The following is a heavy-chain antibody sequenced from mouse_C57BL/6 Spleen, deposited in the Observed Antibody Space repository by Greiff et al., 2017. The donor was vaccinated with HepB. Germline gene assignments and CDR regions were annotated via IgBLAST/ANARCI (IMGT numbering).Heavy chain of an antibody. D-gene: IGHD2-3*01. CDR2: ISDGGSYT. Sequence: EVQLVESGGGLVKPGGSLKLSCAASGFTFSSYAMSWVRQTPEKRLEWVATISDGGSYTYYPDNVKGRFTISRDNAKNNLYLQMSHLKSEDTAMYYCAREGDGYYGGFAYWGQGTLVTVSA. J-gene: IGHJ3*01. CDR1: GFTFSSYA. V-gene: IGHV5-4*01. CDR3: AREGDGYYGGFAY.